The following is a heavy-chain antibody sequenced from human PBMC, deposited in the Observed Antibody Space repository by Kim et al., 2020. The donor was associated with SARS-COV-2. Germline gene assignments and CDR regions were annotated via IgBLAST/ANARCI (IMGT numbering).Heavy chain of an antibody. V-gene: IGHV3-23*01. CDR2: ISGSGGST. J-gene: IGHJ4*02. D-gene: IGHD5-12*01. CDR3: ASPIVATIIVGGTIAVAPPEY. CDR1: GFTFSSYA. Sequence: GGSLRLSCAASGFTFSSYAMSWVRQAPGKGLEWVSAISGSGGSTYYADSVKGRFTISRDNSKNTLYLQMNSLRAEDTAVYYCASPIVATIIVGGTIAVAPPEYWGQGTLVTVSS.